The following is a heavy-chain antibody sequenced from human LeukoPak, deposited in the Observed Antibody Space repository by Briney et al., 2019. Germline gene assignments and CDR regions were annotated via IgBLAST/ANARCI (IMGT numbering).Heavy chain of an antibody. CDR3: AKASAMIVVVSKHFDY. D-gene: IGHD3-22*01. J-gene: IGHJ4*02. V-gene: IGHV3-23*01. CDR1: GFTFSDYG. Sequence: PGGSPRLSCAAAGFTFSDYGMNWVRQAPGKGLEWISGISGSGISTYYADSVKGRFTVSRDNSKNTLYLQMNSLRAEDTAVYYCAKASAMIVVVSKHFDYWGQGTLVTVSS. CDR2: ISGSGIST.